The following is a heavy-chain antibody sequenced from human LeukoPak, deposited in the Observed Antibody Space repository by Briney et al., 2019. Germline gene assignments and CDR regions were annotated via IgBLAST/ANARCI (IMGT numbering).Heavy chain of an antibody. V-gene: IGHV3-30*18. CDR3: AKAQIVATIFHGHFDY. Sequence: PGRSLRLSCAASGFTFSSYGMHWVRQAPGKGLEWVAVISYDGSNKYYADSVKGRFTISRDNSKDTLYLQMNSLRAEDTAVYYCAKAQIVATIFHGHFDYWGQGTLVTVSS. CDR2: ISYDGSNK. J-gene: IGHJ4*02. CDR1: GFTFSSYG. D-gene: IGHD5-12*01.